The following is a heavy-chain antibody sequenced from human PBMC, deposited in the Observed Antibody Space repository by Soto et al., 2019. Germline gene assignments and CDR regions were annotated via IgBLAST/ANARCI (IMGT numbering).Heavy chain of an antibody. CDR3: ARDGSGPQLSHPIYYGMDV. D-gene: IGHD6-19*01. CDR1: GFTFSSYA. J-gene: IGHJ6*02. CDR2: ISYDGSNK. V-gene: IGHV3-30-3*01. Sequence: QVQLVESGGGVVQPGRSLRLSCAASGFTFSSYAMHWVRQAPGKGLEWVAVISYDGSNKYYADSVKGRFTISRDNSKNTLYLQMNSLRAEDTAVYYGARDGSGPQLSHPIYYGMDVWGQGTTVTVSS.